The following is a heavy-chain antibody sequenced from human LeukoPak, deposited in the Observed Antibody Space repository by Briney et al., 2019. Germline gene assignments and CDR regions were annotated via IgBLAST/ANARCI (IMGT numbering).Heavy chain of an antibody. D-gene: IGHD6-19*01. CDR2: ISSNGGIT. CDR1: GFTFSSFA. Sequence: TGGSLRLSCAASGFTFSSFAMSWFRQAPGKGLEWVSVISSNGGITYYADSVKGRFTISRDNSKNTLYLQMNSLRVEDTAIYYCAKESYSSGWSRGPIDYWGQGTLVTVSS. J-gene: IGHJ4*02. V-gene: IGHV3-23*01. CDR3: AKESYSSGWSRGPIDY.